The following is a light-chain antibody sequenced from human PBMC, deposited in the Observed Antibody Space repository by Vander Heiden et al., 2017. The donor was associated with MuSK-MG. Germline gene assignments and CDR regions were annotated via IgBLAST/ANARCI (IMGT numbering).Light chain of an antibody. CDR3: RQYTTYPLT. CDR1: HGIGND. V-gene: IGKV1-17*01. CDR2: AAS. Sequence: DIQMTQSPSSLSASVGDSVTISCRASHGIGNDLGWYQQKPGKAPKRLIYAASTLHSGVPSRFSGSTSGTDFTLTITSLQPEDFATYYCRQYTTYPLTFGGGTKVEIK. J-gene: IGKJ4*01.